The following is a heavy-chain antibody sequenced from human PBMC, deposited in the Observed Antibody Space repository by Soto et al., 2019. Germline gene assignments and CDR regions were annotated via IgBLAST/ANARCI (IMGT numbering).Heavy chain of an antibody. CDR3: GRHCSRGVWFDP. CDR1: GGSISSSSYY. D-gene: IGHD2-15*01. Sequence: QLQLQESGPGLVKPSETLSLTLTVSGGSISSSSYYWGWIRQPPGEGLEWIGSIYYSGSTYYNPSLKSRVTIAVDRSKNQVPLKLSTVTAADTAVYYCGRHCSRGVWFDPWGQGTLVTVSS. V-gene: IGHV4-39*01. J-gene: IGHJ5*02. CDR2: IYYSGST.